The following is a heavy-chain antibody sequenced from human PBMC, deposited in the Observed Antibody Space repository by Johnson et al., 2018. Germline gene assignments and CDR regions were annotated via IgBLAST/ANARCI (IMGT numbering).Heavy chain of an antibody. CDR1: GFTFSDYY. D-gene: IGHD1-26*01. CDR3: ARDLKSTGGTRDAFDI. Sequence: QVQLVQSGGGVVQPGRSLRLSCAASGFTFSDYYMSWLRQAPGTGLEWVSYIISSGSTIYYADSVKGRFTISREHAKNLMYLQMNSLRAEDTAVYSCARDLKSTGGTRDAFDIWGQGTMVTVSS. V-gene: IGHV3-11*04. CDR2: IISSGSTI. J-gene: IGHJ3*02.